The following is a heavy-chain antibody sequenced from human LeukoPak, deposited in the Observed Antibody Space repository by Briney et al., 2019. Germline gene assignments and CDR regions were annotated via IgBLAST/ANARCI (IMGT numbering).Heavy chain of an antibody. CDR2: ISGSGGSA. Sequence: SGGSLRLSCAASGFTFSSYAMSWVRQAPGKGLEWVSAISGSGGSAYYADSVKGRFTISRDNSKNTLYLQMNSLRAEDTAVYYCAKDGAAAGRNYYYYYMDGWGKGTTVTVSS. D-gene: IGHD6-13*01. CDR3: AKDGAAAGRNYYYYYMDG. V-gene: IGHV3-23*01. J-gene: IGHJ6*03. CDR1: GFTFSSYA.